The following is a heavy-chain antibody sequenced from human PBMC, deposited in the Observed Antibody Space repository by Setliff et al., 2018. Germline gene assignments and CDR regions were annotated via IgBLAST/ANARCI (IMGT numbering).Heavy chain of an antibody. D-gene: IGHD3-9*01. CDR2: INPSDGST. Sequence: GASVKVSCKASGYTFTSYYMHWVRQAPGQGLEWMGIINPSDGSTSYAQKFQGRVTMTRDTSTSTVYMELSSLRSEDTAVYYCARPMYDILTGPPYGMDVWGQGTTVTVSS. CDR3: ARPMYDILTGPPYGMDV. V-gene: IGHV1-46*01. CDR1: GYTFTSYY. J-gene: IGHJ6*02.